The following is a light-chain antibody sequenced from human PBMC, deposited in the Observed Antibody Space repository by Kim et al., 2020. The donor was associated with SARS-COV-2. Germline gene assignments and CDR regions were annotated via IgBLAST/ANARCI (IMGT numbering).Light chain of an antibody. V-gene: IGKV1-39*01. J-gene: IGKJ2*01. CDR3: QQTYSTPPYT. CDR1: QSISTY. CDR2: AAS. Sequence: DIQMTQSQSSLSASLGDRVTITCRASQSISTYLNWYQQKPGKAPRLLIYAASDLQTGVPSRFSGSGSGTDFTLTITSLQPADFATYYCQQTYSTPPYTFGQATNLEI.